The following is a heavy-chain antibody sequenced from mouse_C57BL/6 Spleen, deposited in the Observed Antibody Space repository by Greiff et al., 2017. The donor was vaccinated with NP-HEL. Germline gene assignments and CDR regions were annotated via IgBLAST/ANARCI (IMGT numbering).Heavy chain of an antibody. CDR2: INPSSGYT. V-gene: IGHV1-7*01. J-gene: IGHJ3*01. CDR3: ARTYYYGSSWFAY. CDR1: GYTFTSYW. Sequence: VQRVESGAELAKPGASVKLSCKASGYTFTSYWMHWVKQRPGQGLEWIGYINPSSGYTKYNQKFKDKATLTADKSSSTAYMQLSSLTYEDSAVYYCARTYYYGSSWFAYWGQGTLVTVSA. D-gene: IGHD1-1*01.